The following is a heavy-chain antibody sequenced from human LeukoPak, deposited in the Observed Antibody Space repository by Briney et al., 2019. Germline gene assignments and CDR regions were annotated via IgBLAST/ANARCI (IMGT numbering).Heavy chain of an antibody. J-gene: IGHJ4*02. Sequence: SETLSLTCTVSGGSISSGGYYWSWIRQHPGKGLEWIGYIYYSGSTYYNPSLKSRVTISVDTSKNQFSLKLSSVTAADTAVYYCARDTGPAAGLKFDYWGQGTLVTVSS. CDR3: ARDTGPAAGLKFDY. D-gene: IGHD2-2*01. V-gene: IGHV4-31*03. CDR1: GGSISSGGYY. CDR2: IYYSGST.